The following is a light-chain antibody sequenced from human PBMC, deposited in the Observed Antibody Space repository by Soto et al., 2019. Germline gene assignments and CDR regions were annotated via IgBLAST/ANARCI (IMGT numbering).Light chain of an antibody. J-gene: IGKJ5*01. V-gene: IGKV3-15*01. CDR2: GAS. CDR1: QSVSSN. Sequence: EIVMTQSPATLSVSPGERATLSCRASQSVSSNLAWYQQKPGQAPMLLIYGASTRATGLPARFSGSGSGTEFTLTISSLQSEDFALYYCQQRMNWPLTFGQGTRLEIK. CDR3: QQRMNWPLT.